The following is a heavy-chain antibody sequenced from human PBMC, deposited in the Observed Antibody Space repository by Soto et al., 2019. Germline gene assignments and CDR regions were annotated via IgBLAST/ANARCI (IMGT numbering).Heavy chain of an antibody. CDR2: IIPVSGAA. Sequence: QVQLVQSGAEVKKPGSSVKVSCKASGGTFGSYAFSWVRQAPGQGLEWMGGIIPVSGAAHYAQKFQGRVKITAHESTSTAYMELSSLSSQDTAVYYCATALGCRSTSCTLDYWGQGTRVIVSS. J-gene: IGHJ4*02. V-gene: IGHV1-69*01. CDR1: GGTFGSYA. CDR3: ATALGCRSTSCTLDY. D-gene: IGHD2-2*01.